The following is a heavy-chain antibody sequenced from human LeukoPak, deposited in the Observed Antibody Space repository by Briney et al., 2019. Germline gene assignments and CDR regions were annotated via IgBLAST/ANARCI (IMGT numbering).Heavy chain of an antibody. CDR1: GFTFSSYG. V-gene: IGHV3-23*01. J-gene: IGHJ4*02. CDR3: AKGHYYGSGSLDY. CDR2: IGGRDGST. Sequence: GGSLRLSCAASGFTFSSYGMSWVRQAPGKGLEWVSAIGGRDGSTYYADSVKGRFTISRDNSKNTLYVQMNSLRAEDTPVYYCAKGHYYGSGSLDYWGQGTLVTVSS. D-gene: IGHD3-10*01.